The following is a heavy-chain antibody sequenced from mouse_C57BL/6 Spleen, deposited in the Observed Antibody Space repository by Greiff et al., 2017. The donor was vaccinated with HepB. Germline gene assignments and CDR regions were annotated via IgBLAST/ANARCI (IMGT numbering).Heavy chain of an antibody. CDR2: INPNNGGT. CDR3: GGYSNYVWFAY. J-gene: IGHJ3*01. Sequence: EVQLQQSGPELVKPGASVKISCKASGYTFTDYYMNWVKQSHGKSLEWIGDINPNNGGTSYNQKFKGKATLTVDKSSSTAYMELRSLTSEDSAVYYCGGYSNYVWFAYWGQGTLVTVSA. D-gene: IGHD2-5*01. V-gene: IGHV1-26*01. CDR1: GYTFTDYY.